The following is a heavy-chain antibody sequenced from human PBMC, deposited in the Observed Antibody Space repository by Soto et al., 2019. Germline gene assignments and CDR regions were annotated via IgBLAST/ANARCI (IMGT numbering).Heavy chain of an antibody. J-gene: IGHJ4*02. Sequence: GASVKVSCKASGYTFSSYAMHWVRQAPGQRLEWMGWLNAGSGNTKSSQKFQDRVTISRDTSASTAYMELTSLRSEDTAVYYCARDTGDGTFDFWGQGALVTVSS. V-gene: IGHV1-3*01. D-gene: IGHD7-27*01. CDR1: GYTFSSYA. CDR2: LNAGSGNT. CDR3: ARDTGDGTFDF.